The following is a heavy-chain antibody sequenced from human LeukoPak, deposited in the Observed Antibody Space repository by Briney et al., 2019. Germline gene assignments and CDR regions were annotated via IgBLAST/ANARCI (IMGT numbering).Heavy chain of an antibody. J-gene: IGHJ4*02. CDR3: ARVGGTEDYGDFFDY. CDR1: GFTFISYA. V-gene: IGHV3-23*01. Sequence: GGSLRLSCAASGFTFISYAMSWVRQAPGKGLEWVSAISGSGGSTYYADSVKGRFTISRDNSKNTLYLQMNSLRAEDTAVYYCARVGGTEDYGDFFDYWGQGTLVTVSS. CDR2: ISGSGGST. D-gene: IGHD4-17*01.